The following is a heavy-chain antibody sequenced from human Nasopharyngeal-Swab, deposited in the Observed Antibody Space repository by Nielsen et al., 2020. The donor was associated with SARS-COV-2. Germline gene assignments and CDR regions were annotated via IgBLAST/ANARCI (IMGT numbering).Heavy chain of an antibody. Sequence: WVRQAPGQGLEWMGRINPNSGGTNYAQKFQGRVTMTRDTSISTAYMELSRLRSDDTAVYYCARDGCSGGSCYSSIGPYYYYYGMDVWGQGTTVTVSS. CDR3: ARDGCSGGSCYSSIGPYYYYYGMDV. V-gene: IGHV1-2*06. J-gene: IGHJ6*02. D-gene: IGHD2-15*01. CDR2: INPNSGGT.